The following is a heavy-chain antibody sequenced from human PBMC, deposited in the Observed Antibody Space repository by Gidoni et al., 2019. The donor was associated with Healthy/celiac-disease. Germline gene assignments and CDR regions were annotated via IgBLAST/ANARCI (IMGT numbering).Heavy chain of an antibody. CDR3: AKVDCTNGVCHLYGMDV. Sequence: EVQLLESGGGLVQPGGSLRLSCAASGFTFSSYAMSWVRQAPGKGLEGVSAISGSGGSTYYADSVKGRFTISRDNSKNTLYLQMNSQRAEDTAVYYCAKVDCTNGVCHLYGMDVWGQGTTVTVSS. CDR2: ISGSGGST. J-gene: IGHJ6*02. V-gene: IGHV3-23*01. CDR1: GFTFSSYA. D-gene: IGHD2-8*01.